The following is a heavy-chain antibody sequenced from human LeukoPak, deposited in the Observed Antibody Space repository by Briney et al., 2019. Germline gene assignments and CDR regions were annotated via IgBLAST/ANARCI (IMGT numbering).Heavy chain of an antibody. D-gene: IGHD4-17*01. CDR1: GFTFSNYA. V-gene: IGHV3-23*01. CDR3: AKDKFTVTGDY. Sequence: GGSLRLSCAASGFTFSNYAMSWVRQAPGKGLEWVSAISVSGGSTYYADSVKGRFTISRDNSKNTLYPQMNSLRAEDTAVYYCAKDKFTVTGDYWGQGTLVTVSS. J-gene: IGHJ4*02. CDR2: ISVSGGST.